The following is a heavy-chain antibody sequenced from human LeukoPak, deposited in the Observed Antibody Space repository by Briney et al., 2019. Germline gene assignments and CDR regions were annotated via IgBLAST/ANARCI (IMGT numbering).Heavy chain of an antibody. D-gene: IGHD2-21*01. CDR3: GREGDCSYCGGDCYDY. V-gene: IGHV3-30-3*01. J-gene: IGHJ4*02. Sequence: PGRSLRLSCAASGFTFSSYAMHWVRQAPGKGLEWVAVISYDGSNKYYADSVKGRFTISRDNSKNTLYLQMNSLRAEDTAVYYCGREGDCSYCGGDCYDYWGQGTLVTVSS. CDR2: ISYDGSNK. CDR1: GFTFSSYA.